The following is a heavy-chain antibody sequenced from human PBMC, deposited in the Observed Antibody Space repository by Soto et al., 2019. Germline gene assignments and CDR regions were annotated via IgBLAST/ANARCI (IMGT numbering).Heavy chain of an antibody. CDR2: IWFDGTKK. D-gene: IGHD3-16*01. CDR3: ASGLDYFDY. Sequence: GGSLRLSCAASGFIFSAYGMNWVRQAPGKGLEWVAVIWFDGTKKYYADSVKGRFTISRDNSKNTLDLQMNNLRAEDTAVYYCASGLDYFDYWGQGTLVTVSS. V-gene: IGHV3-33*03. J-gene: IGHJ4*02. CDR1: GFIFSAYG.